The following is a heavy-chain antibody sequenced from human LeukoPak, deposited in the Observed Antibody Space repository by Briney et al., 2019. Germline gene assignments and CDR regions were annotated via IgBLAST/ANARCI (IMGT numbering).Heavy chain of an antibody. CDR2: ISASTTTT. D-gene: IGHD5-18*01. V-gene: IGHV3-48*03. CDR1: GFTFSRYE. J-gene: IGHJ4*02. CDR3: AKATDTYGYLFDQ. Sequence: GGSLRLSCAASGFTFSRYEMNWVRQAPGKGLEWVSYISASTTTTYYGDSVKGRFTISRDNAKNSPHLQMSSLRDEDTAIYYCAKATDTYGYLFDQWGQGTLVTVSS.